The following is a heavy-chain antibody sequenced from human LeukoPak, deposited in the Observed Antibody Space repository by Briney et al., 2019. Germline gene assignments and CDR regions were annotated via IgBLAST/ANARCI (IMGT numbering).Heavy chain of an antibody. CDR1: GFTFSSYA. D-gene: IGHD3-9*01. V-gene: IGHV3-23*01. CDR2: ISGSGGST. Sequence: PGGSLRLSCAASGFTFSSYAMSWVRQAPGKGLEWVSAISGSGGSTYYADSVKGRFTISRDNSKNTLYLQMNSLRAEDTAVYYCAKAPYDILTGYYDYWGQGTLVTVSS. J-gene: IGHJ4*02. CDR3: AKAPYDILTGYYDY.